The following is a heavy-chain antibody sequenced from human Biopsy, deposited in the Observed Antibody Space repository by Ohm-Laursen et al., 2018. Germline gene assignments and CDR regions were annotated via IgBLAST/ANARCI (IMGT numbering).Heavy chain of an antibody. J-gene: IGHJ3*01. CDR3: ASVVLGPTNDAFDL. V-gene: IGHV4-4*07. D-gene: IGHD3-22*01. Sequence: SQTLSLTCNVSGGDINNYYWSWIRQPAGKGLEWIGRIYPGGSTNYNPSLKSRVTMSVDTSKKQPSLRLRSVTAADTAMYYCASVVLGPTNDAFDLWGQGTMVVVSS. CDR2: IYPGGST. CDR1: GGDINNYY.